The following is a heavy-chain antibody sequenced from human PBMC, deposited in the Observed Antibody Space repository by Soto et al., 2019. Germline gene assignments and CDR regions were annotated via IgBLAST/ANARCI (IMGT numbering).Heavy chain of an antibody. V-gene: IGHV2-5*02. Sequence: QITLKESGPTLVKPTQPLTLTCTFSGFSLSTSGVGVGWIRQPPGKALEWLALIYWDDDKRYSPSLKSRLTINKDTSKNQVVLTMTNMDPVDTATYYCAHCSGWYGYFDYWGQGTLVTVSS. CDR1: GFSLSTSGVG. CDR3: AHCSGWYGYFDY. CDR2: IYWDDDK. J-gene: IGHJ4*02. D-gene: IGHD6-19*01.